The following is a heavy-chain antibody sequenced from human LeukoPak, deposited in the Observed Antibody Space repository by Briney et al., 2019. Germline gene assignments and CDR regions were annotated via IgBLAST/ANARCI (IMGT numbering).Heavy chain of an antibody. CDR2: INPSGGST. Sequence: ASVKVSCKASGYTFTSYYMHWVRQAPGQGLEWMGIINPSGGSTSYAQKFQGRVTVTRDMSTSTVYMELSSLRSEDTAVYYCAREFLDTIDGSWFDYWGQGTLVTVSS. CDR1: GYTFTSYY. V-gene: IGHV1-46*01. CDR3: AREFLDTIDGSWFDY. J-gene: IGHJ4*02. D-gene: IGHD6-13*01.